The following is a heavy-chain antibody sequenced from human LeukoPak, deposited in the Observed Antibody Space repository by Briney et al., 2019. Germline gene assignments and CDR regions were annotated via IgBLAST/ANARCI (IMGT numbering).Heavy chain of an antibody. Sequence: PGGSLRLSCVASGFKFGGYVMGWVRQAPGKGLDWVSSISASGDTTYYTDSVKGRFTISRDNSRNTLYLHMNSLRADDTAVYYCDRDRYYYETSGFLSGGYFDYWGQGTLVTVSS. J-gene: IGHJ4*02. V-gene: IGHV3-23*01. D-gene: IGHD3-22*01. CDR3: DRDRYYYETSGFLSGGYFDY. CDR1: GFKFGGYV. CDR2: ISASGDTT.